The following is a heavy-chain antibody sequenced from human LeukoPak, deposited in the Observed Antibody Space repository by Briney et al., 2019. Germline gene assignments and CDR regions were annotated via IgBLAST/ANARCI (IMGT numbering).Heavy chain of an antibody. CDR3: ARDSVRVGYGSGSLPFY. CDR1: GFTFSSYS. D-gene: IGHD3-10*01. Sequence: GSLRLSCAASGFTFSSYSMNWVRQAPGKGLEWVSSISSISSYIYYADSVKGRFTISRDNAKNSLYLQMNSLRAEDTAVYYCARDSVRVGYGSGSLPFYWGQGTLDSVSS. CDR2: ISSISSYI. J-gene: IGHJ4*02. V-gene: IGHV3-21*01.